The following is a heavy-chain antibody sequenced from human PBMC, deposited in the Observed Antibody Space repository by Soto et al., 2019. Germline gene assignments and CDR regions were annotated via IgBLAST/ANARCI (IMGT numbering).Heavy chain of an antibody. J-gene: IGHJ3*02. CDR3: AKKEYCSSGSCQRGAFDI. V-gene: IGHV3-23*01. CDR2: ISAGGDST. CDR1: GFSVINYA. D-gene: IGHD2-15*01. Sequence: EVQLLESGGGLVQPGGSLRLSCAASGFSVINYAMSWVRQAPGKELEWVSAISAGGDSTYYTDSVKGRYTISTDNSKNTLSLQMNGLRGEDTAVYYCAKKEYCSSGSCQRGAFDIWGQGIMVTVSS.